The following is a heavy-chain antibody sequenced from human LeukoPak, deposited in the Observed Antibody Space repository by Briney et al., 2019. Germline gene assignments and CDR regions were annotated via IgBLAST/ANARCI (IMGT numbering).Heavy chain of an antibody. J-gene: IGHJ4*02. CDR1: GFTFSGSA. CDR3: TRLKEGPFDY. Sequence: GGSLRLSCAASGFTFSGSAIHRVRQASGQGLEWVGRIRSKANSYATAYAASVKGRFTISRDDSKNTADLQMNSLKTEDTAVYYCTRLKEGPFDYWGQGTLVTVSS. CDR2: IRSKANSYAT. V-gene: IGHV3-73*01.